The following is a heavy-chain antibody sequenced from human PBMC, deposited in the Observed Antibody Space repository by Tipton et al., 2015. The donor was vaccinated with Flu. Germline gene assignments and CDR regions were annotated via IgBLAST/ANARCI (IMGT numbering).Heavy chain of an antibody. Sequence: QLVQSGGGLIQPGGSLRLSCAASGFTVSSNYMSWVRQAPGKGLEWVSSISSLSSYIYYADSVMGRFTISRDNANNSLYLQMSNLRAEDTAVYYCARTITMVQGVIFYGMDVWGQGTTVTVSS. J-gene: IGHJ6*02. CDR3: ARTITMVQGVIFYGMDV. D-gene: IGHD3-10*01. V-gene: IGHV3-21*01. CDR1: GFTVSSNY. CDR2: ISSLSSYI.